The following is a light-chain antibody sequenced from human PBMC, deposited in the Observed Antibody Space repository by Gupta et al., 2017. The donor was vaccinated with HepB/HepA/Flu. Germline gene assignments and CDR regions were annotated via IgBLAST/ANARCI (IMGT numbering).Light chain of an antibody. J-gene: IGLJ1*01. Sequence: QSALTQPASVSGSPGQSITIPCTGTSSDVGGYNYVSWYQQHPGKAPKFMIYDVSNRPSGVSNRFSGSKSGNTASLTISGLQAEDEADYYCSSYTSSSTQVFGTGTKVTVL. CDR3: SSYTSSSTQV. CDR2: DVS. V-gene: IGLV2-14*03. CDR1: SSDVGGYNY.